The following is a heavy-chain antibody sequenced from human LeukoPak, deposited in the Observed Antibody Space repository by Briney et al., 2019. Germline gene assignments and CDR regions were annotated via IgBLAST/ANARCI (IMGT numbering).Heavy chain of an antibody. V-gene: IGHV5-51*01. D-gene: IGHD6-13*01. CDR1: GYSFTSYW. CDR2: IYPGDFRI. J-gene: IGHJ5*02. CDR3: ACRDLTSTWSFP. Sequence: GESPKISFQGFGYSFTSYWIGWVRQMPGKGMEWMGDIYPGDFRIRYNPSFQGQVTISVDKSISPAYLQWVSLRASDSAMYYCACRDLTSTWSFPWGQGTLVTLSS.